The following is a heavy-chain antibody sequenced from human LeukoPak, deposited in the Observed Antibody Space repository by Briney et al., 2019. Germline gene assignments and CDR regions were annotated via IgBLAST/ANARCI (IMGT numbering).Heavy chain of an antibody. J-gene: IGHJ4*02. CDR1: GYTFNGYY. CDR3: ARDRRGYSGYDMN. D-gene: IGHD5-12*01. V-gene: IGHV1-2*06. CDR2: INPNSGGA. Sequence: ASVKVSCKASGYTFNGYYMHWVRQAPGHGLEWMGRINPNSGGADSAQKFQGRVTLTIDTSINTAYMELSSLRSDDPAVYYCARDRRGYSGYDMNWGQGTLVTVSS.